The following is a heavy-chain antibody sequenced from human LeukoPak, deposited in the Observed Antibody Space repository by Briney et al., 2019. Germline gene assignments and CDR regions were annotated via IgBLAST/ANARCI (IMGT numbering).Heavy chain of an antibody. CDR1: GYTFTSYD. V-gene: IGHV1-8*01. D-gene: IGHD3-9*01. J-gene: IGHJ4*02. CDR3: ARTALNLTGYPYYFDY. CDR2: MNPNSGNT. Sequence: ASVKVSCKASGYTFTSYDINWVRQATGQGLEWMGWMNPNSGNTGYAQKFQGRVTMTRNTSISTAYVELSSLRSEDTAVYYCARTALNLTGYPYYFDYWGQGTLVTVSS.